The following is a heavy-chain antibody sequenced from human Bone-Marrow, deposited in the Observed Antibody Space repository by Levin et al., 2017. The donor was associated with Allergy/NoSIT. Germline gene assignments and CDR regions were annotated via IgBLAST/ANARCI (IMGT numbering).Heavy chain of an antibody. CDR3: ARHDILTGYYVHPFNN. CDR2: IRNSGAYT. V-gene: IGHV3-23*01. D-gene: IGHD3-9*01. J-gene: IGHJ4*02. Sequence: LSLTCAASGFTFSYYAMSWVRQAPGKGLEWVASIRNSGAYTDYADSVKGRFTISRDNSKNTLYLHMNSLRAEDTAVYYCARHDILTGYYVHPFNNWGQGTLVTVSS. CDR1: GFTFSYYA.